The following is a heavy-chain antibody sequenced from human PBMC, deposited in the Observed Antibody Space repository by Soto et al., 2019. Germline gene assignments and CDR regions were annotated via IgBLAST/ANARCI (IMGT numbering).Heavy chain of an antibody. CDR2: IYYSGST. D-gene: IGHD5-18*01. CDR3: GCIFSGGYRYAFYYHGLDV. CDR1: GGSFSSSSYY. V-gene: IGHV4-39*01. J-gene: IGHJ6*02. Sequence: SETLSLTCTVSGGSFSSSSYYWGWIRQPPGKGLEWIGSIYYSGSTYYNPSLKSRVTISVDTSKNQFSLKLSSVTAADAAMYYCGCIFSGGYRYAFYYHGLDVWGQVTTVTFPS.